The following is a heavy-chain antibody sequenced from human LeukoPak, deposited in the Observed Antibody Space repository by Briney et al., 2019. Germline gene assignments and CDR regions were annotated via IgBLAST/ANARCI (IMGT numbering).Heavy chain of an antibody. CDR1: VCTFSTYS. D-gene: IGHD3-22*01. CDR2: ISSSSSTI. V-gene: IGHV3-48*01. Sequence: GGSLRLSCAASVCTFSTYSMNWVRKAPWKGLEWVSYISSSSSTIYYADSVKGRFTISRDNAKNSLYLQMNSLRAEDTAVYYCARGSTYYDSSGRVPFDYWGQGTLVTVSS. CDR3: ARGSTYYDSSGRVPFDY. J-gene: IGHJ4*02.